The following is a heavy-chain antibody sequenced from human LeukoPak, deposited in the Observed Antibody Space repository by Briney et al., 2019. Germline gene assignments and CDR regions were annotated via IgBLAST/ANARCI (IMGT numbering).Heavy chain of an antibody. V-gene: IGHV1-46*01. D-gene: IGHD1-26*01. CDR1: GYTFTSYY. J-gene: IGHJ5*02. CDR3: ARDNSVGDNAWWFDP. CDR2: INPTGGST. Sequence: ASVKVSCKASGYTFTSYYMHWVRQAPGQGLEWMGLINPTGGSTGYAQKFQGRVTMTRGMSTSTDYMELSSLRSEDTAIYYCARDNSVGDNAWWFDPWGQGTLVTVSS.